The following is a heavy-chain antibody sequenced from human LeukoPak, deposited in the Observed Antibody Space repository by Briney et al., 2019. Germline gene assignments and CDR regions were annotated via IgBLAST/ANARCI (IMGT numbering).Heavy chain of an antibody. D-gene: IGHD3-16*01. J-gene: IGHJ5*02. CDR3: ARGLKYRGTCGWFDP. V-gene: IGHV4-4*07. CDR1: DGSISSYH. CDR2: IYSSGST. Sequence: KPSETLSLTCTVSDGSISSYHWSWIRQSAGKGLEWIGRIYSSGSTNYNPSLKSRVTMSVDTSKNQFSLKLSSVTAADTAVYYCARGLKYRGTCGWFDPWGQGTPVTVSS.